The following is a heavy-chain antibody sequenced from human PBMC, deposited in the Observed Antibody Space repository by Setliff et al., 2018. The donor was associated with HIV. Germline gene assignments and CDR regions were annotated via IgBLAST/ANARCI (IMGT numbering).Heavy chain of an antibody. D-gene: IGHD6-13*01. Sequence: ASVKVSCKASGYTFTKYDINWVRQASGQGLEWMGWINPNSGNTGYAQNFQDRVTITRDTSISTVYMELSSLRSEDTAVYYCARVPYLEQLTYYYYYGMDVWGQGTTVTVSS. J-gene: IGHJ6*02. V-gene: IGHV1-8*03. CDR2: INPNSGNT. CDR1: GYTFTKYD. CDR3: ARVPYLEQLTYYYYYGMDV.